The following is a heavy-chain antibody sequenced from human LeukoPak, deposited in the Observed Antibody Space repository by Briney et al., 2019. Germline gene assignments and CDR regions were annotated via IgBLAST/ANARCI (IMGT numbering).Heavy chain of an antibody. CDR3: AKVATIFGVDNFDY. CDR1: GFTFSSFG. CDR2: LRHDGINK. Sequence: GGSLRLSCAASGFTFSSFGMHWVRQAPGKGLEWVAFLRHDGINKYYADSVKGRFTISRDNSKNTLYLQVNGLRAEDTAVYYCAKVATIFGVDNFDYWGQGTLVTVPS. D-gene: IGHD3-3*01. V-gene: IGHV3-30*02. J-gene: IGHJ4*02.